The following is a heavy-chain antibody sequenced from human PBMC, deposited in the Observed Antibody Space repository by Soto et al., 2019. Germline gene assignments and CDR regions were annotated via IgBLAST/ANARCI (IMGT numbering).Heavy chain of an antibody. CDR2: INPSGGST. V-gene: IGHV1-46*01. J-gene: IGHJ6*02. CDR1: GYTFTSYY. D-gene: IGHD3-3*01. CDR3: ARDQAGLLFLEWLWYYGMYV. Sequence: ASVKVSCKASGYTFTSYYMHWVRQAPGQGLEWMGIINPSGGSTSYAQKFQGRVTMTRDTSTSTVYMELSSLRSEDTAVYYCARDQAGLLFLEWLWYYGMYVWGQGTTVPVSS.